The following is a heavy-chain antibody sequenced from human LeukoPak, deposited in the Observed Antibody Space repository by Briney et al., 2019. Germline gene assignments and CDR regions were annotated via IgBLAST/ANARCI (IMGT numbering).Heavy chain of an antibody. CDR1: GFTFSSYG. V-gene: IGHV3-33*01. CDR3: ARGTNWNYFDH. J-gene: IGHJ4*02. Sequence: GRSLRLSCGASGFTFSSYGMHWVRQAPGKGLEWVAVIWSDGSNKYYAASVKGRFTISRDNSANTLYLQMNSLRGEDTAVYYCARGTNWNYFDHWGQGTPVTVSS. CDR2: IWSDGSNK. D-gene: IGHD1-20*01.